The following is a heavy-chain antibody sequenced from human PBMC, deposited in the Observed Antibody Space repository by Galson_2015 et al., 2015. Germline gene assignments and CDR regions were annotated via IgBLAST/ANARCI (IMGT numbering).Heavy chain of an antibody. Sequence: TLSLTCTVSGGSISSGGYYWSWIRQHPVKGLEWIGYIYYSGSTYYSPSLKSRVTISVDTSKNQFSLKLSSVTAADTAVYYCARSSAPKMLRYFDWPAAYYFDYWGQGTLVTVSS. CDR3: ARSSAPKMLRYFDWPAAYYFDY. D-gene: IGHD3-9*01. V-gene: IGHV4-31*03. CDR1: GGSISSGGYY. CDR2: IYYSGST. J-gene: IGHJ4*02.